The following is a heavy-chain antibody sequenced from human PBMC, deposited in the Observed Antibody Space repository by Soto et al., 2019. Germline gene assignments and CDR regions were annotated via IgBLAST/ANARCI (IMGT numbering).Heavy chain of an antibody. V-gene: IGHV1-3*01. CDR2: INAGNGNT. CDR3: AISPFLGSQSSS. D-gene: IGHD3-16*01. CDR1: GYTFTSYA. Sequence: GASVKVSCKASGYTFTSYAMHWVLQAPVQRLEWMGWINAGNGNTKYSQKFQGRVTITRDTSASTAYMELSSLRSEDTAVYYCAISPFLGSQSSSWGQGTLVTVSS. J-gene: IGHJ5*02.